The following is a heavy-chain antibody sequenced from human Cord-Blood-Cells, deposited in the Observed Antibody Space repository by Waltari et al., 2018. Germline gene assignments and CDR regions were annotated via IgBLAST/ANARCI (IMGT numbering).Heavy chain of an antibody. J-gene: IGHJ4*02. V-gene: IGHV4-34*01. CDR1: GGSFSGYY. D-gene: IGHD3-22*01. CDR2: INHSGST. Sequence: QVQLQQWGAGLLKPSETLSLTCAVYGGSFSGYYWSWIRQPPGKGLELIGEINHSGSTNYNPSLKSRVTISVDTSKNQFSLKLSSVTAADTAVYYCARGRGNDSSGYYYVDYWGQGTLVTVSS. CDR3: ARGRGNDSSGYYYVDY.